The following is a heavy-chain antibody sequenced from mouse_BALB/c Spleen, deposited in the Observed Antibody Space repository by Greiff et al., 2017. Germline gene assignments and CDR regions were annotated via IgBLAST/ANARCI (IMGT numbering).Heavy chain of an antibody. Sequence: EVQLQESGPGLVKPSQSLSLTCTVTGYSITSDYAWNWIRQFPGNQLEWMGYISYSGSTSYNPSLKSRISITRDTSKNQFFLQLNSVTTEDTATYYCARGYYGSSYWWYFDVWGAGTTVTVSS. V-gene: IGHV3-2*02. J-gene: IGHJ1*01. D-gene: IGHD1-1*01. CDR1: GYSITSDYA. CDR2: ISYSGST. CDR3: ARGYYGSSYWWYFDV.